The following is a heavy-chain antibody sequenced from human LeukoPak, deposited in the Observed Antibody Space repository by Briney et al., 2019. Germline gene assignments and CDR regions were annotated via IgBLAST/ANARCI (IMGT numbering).Heavy chain of an antibody. CDR1: GLTVSSNH. CDR2: IYTGGLT. J-gene: IGHJ4*02. D-gene: IGHD6-13*01. CDR3: ARDHAPAGGGLDC. V-gene: IGHV3-53*01. Sequence: PAGGCPTPSCAASGLTVSSNHMAWVRQAPGKGLEWVSVIYTGGLTYYADSVQGRFTIYRDNSKNTVYLQMNSLRVEDTALYYCARDHAPAGGGLDCWGQRTDDAVSS.